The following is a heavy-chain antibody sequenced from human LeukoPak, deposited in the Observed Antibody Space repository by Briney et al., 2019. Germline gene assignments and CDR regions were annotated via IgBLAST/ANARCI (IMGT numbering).Heavy chain of an antibody. CDR2: ISAYNGNT. CDR1: GYTFTSYG. Sequence: GASVKVSCKASGYTFTSYGITWVRQAPGQGLEWMGWISAYNGNTNYAQKLQGRVTMTTDTSTSTAYMELRSLRSDDTAVYYCARDRPYYYDSSGYYYRSDYYYYYMDVWGKGTTVTVSS. CDR3: ARDRPYYYDSSGYYYRSDYYYYYMDV. V-gene: IGHV1-18*01. D-gene: IGHD3-22*01. J-gene: IGHJ6*03.